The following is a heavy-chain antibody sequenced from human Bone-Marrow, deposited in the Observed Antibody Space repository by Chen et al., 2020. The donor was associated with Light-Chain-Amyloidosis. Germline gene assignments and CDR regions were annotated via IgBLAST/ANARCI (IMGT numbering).Heavy chain of an antibody. J-gene: IGHJ4*02. CDR1: GFTVSAAF. CDR3: ASGFRFENNVDH. CDR2: IYRDGRT. V-gene: IGHV3-53*02. Sequence: EVQLVETGGGLIQPGESLRLSCAVSGFTVSAAFMNWVRQAPGKGLEWVSIIYRDGRTFYEDSVKGRFTISRDTSENTLYLHMNSLRAEDTAVYYCASGFRFENNVDHWGQGTLVTVSS. D-gene: IGHD3-16*02.